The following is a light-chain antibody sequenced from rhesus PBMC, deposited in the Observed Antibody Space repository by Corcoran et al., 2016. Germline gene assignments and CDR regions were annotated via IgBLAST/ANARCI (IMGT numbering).Light chain of an antibody. V-gene: IGKV2-58*03. J-gene: IGKJ4*01. Sequence: DVVMTQSPLSLPVTPGQPASISCRSSQSLLHSNGNTYLTWFLQKPGQPPRRLIYKVSNRDSGVPDRFSGRGAGTEFTLKISRVEAEDVGVYYCMQGTHWPTFGGGAKVEIK. CDR3: MQGTHWPT. CDR1: QSLLHSNGNTY. CDR2: KVS.